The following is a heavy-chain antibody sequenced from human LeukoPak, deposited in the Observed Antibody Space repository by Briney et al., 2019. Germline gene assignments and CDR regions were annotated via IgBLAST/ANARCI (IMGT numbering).Heavy chain of an antibody. CDR2: IYTSGST. J-gene: IGHJ4*01. CDR1: GGSISSGSYY. Sequence: SETLSLTCTVSGGSISSGSYYWSWIRQPAGKGLEWIGRIYTSGSTYYNPSLKSRVTISGDTSKKQFSLKLSSVTAADTAVYYCARRYCSGGSCSLDCWGQEPWSPSPQ. V-gene: IGHV4-61*02. D-gene: IGHD2-15*01. CDR3: ARRYCSGGSCSLDC.